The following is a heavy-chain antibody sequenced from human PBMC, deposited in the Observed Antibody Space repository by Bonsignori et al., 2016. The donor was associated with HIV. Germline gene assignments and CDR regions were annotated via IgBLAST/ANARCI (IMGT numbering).Heavy chain of an antibody. CDR3: AESIHYVPDS. J-gene: IGHJ4*02. Sequence: VRQAPGKGLEWVGRSRNKANSYSTEYAASVKGRFTISRDDSRNSLFLQMNSLETEDTATYYCAESIHYVPDSWGQGTLVTVSS. D-gene: IGHD3-16*01. V-gene: IGHV3-72*01. CDR2: SRNKANSYST.